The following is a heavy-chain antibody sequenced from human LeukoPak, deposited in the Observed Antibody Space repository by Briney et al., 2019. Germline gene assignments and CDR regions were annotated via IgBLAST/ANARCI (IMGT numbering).Heavy chain of an antibody. V-gene: IGHV3-43*01. CDR2: ISWDGGST. Sequence: GGSLRLSCAASGFTFDDYTMHWVRQAPGKGLEWVSLISWDGGSTYYADSVKGRFTISRDNSKNSLYLQMNSLRTEDTALYYCARSPGLNDCDSSGYTYFDYWGQGTLVTVSS. CDR1: GFTFDDYT. D-gene: IGHD3-22*01. J-gene: IGHJ4*02. CDR3: ARSPGLNDCDSSGYTYFDY.